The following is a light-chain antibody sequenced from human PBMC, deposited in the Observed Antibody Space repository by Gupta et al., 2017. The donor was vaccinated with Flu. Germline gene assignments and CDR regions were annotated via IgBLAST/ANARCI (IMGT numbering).Light chain of an antibody. CDR1: QSLLHSNGYNY. CDR2: LGS. J-gene: IGKJ2*01. Sequence: ILMTQSPLSLPVTPGEPASISCRSSQSLLHSNGYNYLDWYLQKPGQSPQLLIYLGSNRASGVPDRFSGSGSGTDFTLKISRVEAEDVGVYYCRQALQTLYIFGQGTKLEIK. CDR3: RQALQTLYI. V-gene: IGKV2-28*01.